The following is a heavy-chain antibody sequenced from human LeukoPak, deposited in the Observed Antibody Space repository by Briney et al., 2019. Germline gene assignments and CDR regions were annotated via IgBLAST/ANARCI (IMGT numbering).Heavy chain of an antibody. CDR3: AALGGSIY. CDR1: GFTFSSYD. D-gene: IGHD1-26*01. V-gene: IGHV3-13*01. CDR2: MGTAGDT. Sequence: GGSLRLSCASSGFTFSSYDVHWVRQATGRGLEWVSAMGTAGDTYYAGSVKGRFTISREDAKNSFYLQMNSLRAGDTAVYYCAALGGSIYWGQGTVVTVS. J-gene: IGHJ4*02.